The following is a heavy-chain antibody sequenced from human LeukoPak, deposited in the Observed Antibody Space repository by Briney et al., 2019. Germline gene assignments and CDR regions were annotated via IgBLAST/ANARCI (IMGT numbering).Heavy chain of an antibody. CDR2: IYPGDSDT. CDR3: ARRDPYYFDY. D-gene: IGHD2-21*02. CDR1: GFNFTSYW. Sequence: GGALEISFQGSGFNFTSYWSGWGRPLPGKGLEGGGIIYPGDSDTRYSPSFHGQVTISADKSISTAYLQWSSLKASDTAMYYCARRDPYYFDYWGQGTLVTVSS. V-gene: IGHV5-51*01. J-gene: IGHJ4*02.